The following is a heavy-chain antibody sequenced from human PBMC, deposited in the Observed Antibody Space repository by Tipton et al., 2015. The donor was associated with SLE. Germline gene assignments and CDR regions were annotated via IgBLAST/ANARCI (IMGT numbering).Heavy chain of an antibody. V-gene: IGHV1-18*01. Sequence: QSGPEVKKPGASVKVSCKASGYTFTSYGISWVRQAPGQGLEWMGWISAYNGNTNYAQKLQGRVTMTTDTSTSTAYMELRSLRSEDTAVYYCARAGPDAARVHSYYYGDVWGRGTTVPASS. CDR2: ISAYNGNT. CDR3: ARAGPDAARVHSYYYGDV. CDR1: GYTFTSYG. D-gene: IGHD5-18*01. J-gene: IGHJ6*03.